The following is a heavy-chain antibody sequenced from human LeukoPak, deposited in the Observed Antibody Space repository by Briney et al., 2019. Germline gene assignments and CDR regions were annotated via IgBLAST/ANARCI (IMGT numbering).Heavy chain of an antibody. V-gene: IGHV3-7*01. Sequence: GGSLRLSCAASGFTFSSYWMTWVRQAPGKGLEWVANIKHNGDELNYVDSVEDRFTISRDNAKNSLYLHITSLRAEDTAVYYCARELRAFDSWGQGTLVTVSS. CDR2: IKHNGDEL. D-gene: IGHD3-16*01. J-gene: IGHJ4*02. CDR1: GFTFSSYW. CDR3: ARELRAFDS.